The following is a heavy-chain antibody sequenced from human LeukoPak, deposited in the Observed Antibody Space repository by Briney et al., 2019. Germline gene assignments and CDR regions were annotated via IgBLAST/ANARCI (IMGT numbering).Heavy chain of an antibody. CDR1: GGSISSSSYY. CDR2: IYYSGST. CDR3: ARPLIASNRGDAFDI. J-gene: IGHJ3*02. D-gene: IGHD6-13*01. Sequence: SETLSLTCTVSGGSISSSSYYWGWIRQPAGKGLEWIGSIYYSGSTYYNPSLKSRVTISVDTSKNQFSLKLSSVTAADTAVYYCARPLIASNRGDAFDIWGQGTMVTVSS. V-gene: IGHV4-39*01.